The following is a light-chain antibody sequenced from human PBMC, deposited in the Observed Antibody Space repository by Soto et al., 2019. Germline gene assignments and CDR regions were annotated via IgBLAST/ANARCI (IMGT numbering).Light chain of an antibody. CDR2: DVS. Sequence: QSALTQPASVSGSPGQSITISCSGTSSDVGDYNYVSWYQQHPGKAPKLIIYDVSNRPSGVSNRFSGSKSGNTASLLISGLQAEDEAHYYCSSYASSTWVFGGGTKVTVL. CDR3: SSYASSTWV. V-gene: IGLV2-14*03. J-gene: IGLJ3*02. CDR1: SSDVGDYNY.